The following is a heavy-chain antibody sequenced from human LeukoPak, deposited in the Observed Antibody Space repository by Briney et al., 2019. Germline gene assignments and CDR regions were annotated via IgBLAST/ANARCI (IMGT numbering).Heavy chain of an antibody. CDR1: GFTFSSYG. D-gene: IGHD3-10*01. J-gene: IGHJ5*02. CDR3: AKGHCEDSGSIPWFVP. Sequence: GGSLRLSCAASGFTFSSYGMHWVRQAPGKGLEWVAFIQYDGSNKYYADSVKGRFTISRDNSKNTLYLQMNSLRAEATAVYYCAKGHCEDSGSIPWFVPWGRGTLVTVSS. V-gene: IGHV3-30*02. CDR2: IQYDGSNK.